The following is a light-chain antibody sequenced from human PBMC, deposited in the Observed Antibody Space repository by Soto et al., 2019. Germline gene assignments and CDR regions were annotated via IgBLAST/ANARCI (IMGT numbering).Light chain of an antibody. CDR3: QQSYNTPLT. V-gene: IGKV1-39*01. CDR2: IAS. CDR1: QSISSN. Sequence: DIQLTQSPSSLSASVGDGVTITCRASQSISSNLNWYQQKHGKPPKLLIYIASTLQRGVPSRFSGSGSGTDFTITISSLQPEDFATYSFQQSYNTPLTFGGGTKVEIQ. J-gene: IGKJ4*01.